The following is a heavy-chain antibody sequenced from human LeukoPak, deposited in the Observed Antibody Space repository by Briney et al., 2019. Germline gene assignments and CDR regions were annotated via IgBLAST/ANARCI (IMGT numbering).Heavy chain of an antibody. V-gene: IGHV1-18*01. Sequence: ASVKVSCKASGGTFSSYGISWVRQAPGLGLEWMGWISTYHGNTNYAQKLQGRVTMTTDTSTSTAYMELRSLRSDDTAVYYCARDFGGYSYGYYMDVWGKGTTVTVSS. CDR2: ISTYHGNT. D-gene: IGHD5-18*01. J-gene: IGHJ6*03. CDR3: ARDFGGYSYGYYMDV. CDR1: GGTFSSYG.